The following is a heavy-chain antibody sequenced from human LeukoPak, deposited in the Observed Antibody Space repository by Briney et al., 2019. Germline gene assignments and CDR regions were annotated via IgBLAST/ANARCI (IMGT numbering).Heavy chain of an antibody. CDR1: GFTFSSYD. CDR2: IRYDGSYT. V-gene: IGHV3-30*02. J-gene: IGHJ6*03. D-gene: IGHD3-10*01. CDR3: ARLSAYYYGSYFYYYMDV. Sequence: GGSLRLSCEASGFTFSSYDMHWVRQAPGKGLEWVAFIRYDGSYTYYADSVKGRFTISRDNAKNSLYLQMNSLRAEDTALYYCARLSAYYYGSYFYYYMDVWGKGTTVTVSS.